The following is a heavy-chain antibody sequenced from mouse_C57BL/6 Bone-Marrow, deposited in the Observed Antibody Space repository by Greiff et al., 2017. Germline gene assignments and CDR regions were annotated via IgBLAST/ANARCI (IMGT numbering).Heavy chain of an antibody. CDR3: AREVGLLGDYFDY. CDR1: GYTFTSYW. V-gene: IGHV1-69*01. CDR2: IDPSDSYT. Sequence: QVQLQQSGAELVMPGASVKLSCKASGYTFTSYWMHWVKQRPGQGLEWIGEIDPSDSYTNYNQKFKGKSPLTVDKSSSTAYMQLSSLTSADSAVYYCAREVGLLGDYFDYWGQGTTLTVSS. J-gene: IGHJ2*01. D-gene: IGHD1-1*01.